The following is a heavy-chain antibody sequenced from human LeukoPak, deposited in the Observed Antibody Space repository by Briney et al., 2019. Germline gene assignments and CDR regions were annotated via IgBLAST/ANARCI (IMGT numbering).Heavy chain of an antibody. CDR2: INPSGGST. CDR1: GYTFTSYY. D-gene: IGHD3-22*01. Sequence: RASVKVSCKASGYTFTSYYMHWVRQAPGQGLEWMGIINPSGGSTSYAQKFQGRVTMTRDMSTSTVYMELSSLGSEDTAVYYCASSLGVLYYYDSSGLHYWGQGTLVTVSS. V-gene: IGHV1-46*01. J-gene: IGHJ4*02. CDR3: ASSLGVLYYYDSSGLHY.